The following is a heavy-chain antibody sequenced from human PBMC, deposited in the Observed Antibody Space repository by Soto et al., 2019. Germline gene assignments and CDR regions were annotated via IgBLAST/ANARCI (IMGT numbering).Heavy chain of an antibody. D-gene: IGHD3-22*01. Sequence: GGSVKVSCKASGYTFTGYYMHWVRQAPGQGLEWMGWINPNSGGTNYAQKFQGSFTMTRDTSISTAYMELSRLRSDDTAVYYCARVVEYYDSSGYYTWFDPWGQGTLLTVSS. CDR1: GYTFTGYY. CDR2: INPNSGGT. CDR3: ARVVEYYDSSGYYTWFDP. V-gene: IGHV1-2*02. J-gene: IGHJ5*02.